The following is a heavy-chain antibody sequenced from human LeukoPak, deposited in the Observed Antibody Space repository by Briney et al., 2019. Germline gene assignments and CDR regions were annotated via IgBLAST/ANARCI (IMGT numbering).Heavy chain of an antibody. CDR1: GYIFTTYW. V-gene: IGHV5-51*01. D-gene: IGHD3-9*01. CDR3: ARHALILSAGDDAFDI. CDR2: FSPGDSAT. J-gene: IGHJ3*02. Sequence: GESLKISCKGSGYIFTTYWIGWVRQMPGKGLEWMGIFSPGDSATRYSPSFQGQVTISADKSISTAYLQWSSLKASDTAMYYCARHALILSAGDDAFDIWGQGTMVTVSS.